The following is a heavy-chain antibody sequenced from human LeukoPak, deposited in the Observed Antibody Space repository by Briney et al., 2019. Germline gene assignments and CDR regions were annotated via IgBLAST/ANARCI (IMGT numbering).Heavy chain of an antibody. CDR2: ISGSGVST. CDR3: AELGITMIGGV. J-gene: IGHJ6*04. V-gene: IGHV3-23*01. Sequence: GGSLRLSCAGSGFTFNSFGMSWVRQAPGKGLEWVSSISGSGVSTYYADSVKGRFTISRDNAKNSLYPQMNSLRAEDTAVYYCAELGITMIGGVWGKGTTITISS. CDR1: GFTFNSFG. D-gene: IGHD3-10*02.